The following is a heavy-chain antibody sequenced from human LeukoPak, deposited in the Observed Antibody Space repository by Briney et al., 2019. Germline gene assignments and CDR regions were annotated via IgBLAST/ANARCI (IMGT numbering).Heavy chain of an antibody. J-gene: IGHJ6*03. CDR1: GYTFTSYG. V-gene: IGHV1-18*01. Sequence: ASVKVSCKASGYTFTSYGISWVRQAPGQGLEWMGWISAYNGNTNYAQKLQGRVTMTTDTSTSTAYMGLRSLRSDDTAVYYCARDLAWEQQLGHYYYYYMDDWGKGTTVTVSS. CDR3: ARDLAWEQQLGHYYYYYMDD. D-gene: IGHD6-13*01. CDR2: ISAYNGNT.